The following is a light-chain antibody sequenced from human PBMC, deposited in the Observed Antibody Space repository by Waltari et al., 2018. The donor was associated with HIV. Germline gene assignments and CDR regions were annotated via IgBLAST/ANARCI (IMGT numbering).Light chain of an antibody. CDR2: AAS. V-gene: IGKV1-39*01. Sequence: DIQMTQSPSFLSASVGDRVTITCRASQSISSYLNWYQQKPGKAPKLLIYAASSLQRGVKSRFSGSGSGTDFTLTISSLQPEDFATYYCQQSYSNPFFGGGTKVEIK. J-gene: IGKJ4*01. CDR3: QQSYSNPF. CDR1: QSISSY.